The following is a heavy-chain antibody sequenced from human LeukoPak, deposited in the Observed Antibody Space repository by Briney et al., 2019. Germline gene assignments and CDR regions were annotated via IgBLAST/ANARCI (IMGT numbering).Heavy chain of an antibody. CDR1: GGSISSSSYY. V-gene: IGHV4-39*07. D-gene: IGHD3-22*01. J-gene: IGHJ4*02. CDR3: ARDADTSGHYSFFDH. Sequence: SETLSLTCTVSGGSISSSSYYWGWIRQPPGKGLEWIGSIYYSGSTYYNPSLKSRVTISVDTSKNQFSLKLSSVTAADTAVYYCARDADTSGHYSFFDHWGQGTLGTVSS. CDR2: IYYSGST.